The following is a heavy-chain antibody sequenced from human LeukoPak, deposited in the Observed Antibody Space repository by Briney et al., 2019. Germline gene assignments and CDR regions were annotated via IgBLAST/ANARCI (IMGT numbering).Heavy chain of an antibody. Sequence: SETLSLTCTVSDYSISSGYYWDWIRQPPGKGLEWIGNIYHSGSTYYNPSLKSRVTISVDTSKNQFSLKLSSVTAADTAVYYCARTYYYGSGPYMDVWGKGTTVTVSS. CDR3: ARTYYYGSGPYMDV. D-gene: IGHD3-10*01. CDR2: IYHSGST. CDR1: DYSISSGYY. J-gene: IGHJ6*03. V-gene: IGHV4-38-2*02.